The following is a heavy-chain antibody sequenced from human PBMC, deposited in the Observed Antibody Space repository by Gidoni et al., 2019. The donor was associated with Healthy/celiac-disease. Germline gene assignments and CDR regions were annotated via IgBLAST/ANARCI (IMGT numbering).Heavy chain of an antibody. Sequence: EVQLVESGGGLVQPGGSLRLSCAASGFTFSSYSMNWVRQAPGKGLEWVSYISSSSSTIYYADSVKGRFTISRDNAKNSLYLQMNSLRDEDTAVYYCAREGSGYYDYVWGSYRPIYYFDYWGQGTLVTVSS. CDR2: ISSSSSTI. J-gene: IGHJ4*02. CDR3: AREGSGYYDYVWGSYRPIYYFDY. D-gene: IGHD3-16*02. CDR1: GFTFSSYS. V-gene: IGHV3-48*02.